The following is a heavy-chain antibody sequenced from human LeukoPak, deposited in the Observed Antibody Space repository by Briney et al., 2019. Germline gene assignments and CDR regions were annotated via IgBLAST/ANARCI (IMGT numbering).Heavy chain of an antibody. CDR3: AKRLAFVVVPAAPLDY. V-gene: IGHV3-23*01. CDR1: GFTFSSYA. Sequence: GGSLRLSCAASGFTFSSYAMSWVRQAPGKGLEWVSVISSSGGSTSYADSVKGRFTISRDNSKNTLYLQMNSLRAEDTAVYYCAKRLAFVVVPAAPLDYWGQGTLVTVSS. J-gene: IGHJ4*02. D-gene: IGHD2-2*01. CDR2: ISSSGGST.